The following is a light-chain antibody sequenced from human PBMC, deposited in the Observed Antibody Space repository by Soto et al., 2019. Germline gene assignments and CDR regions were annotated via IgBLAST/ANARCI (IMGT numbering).Light chain of an antibody. CDR3: QQSYT. CDR2: GAS. J-gene: IGKJ2*01. CDR1: QAVGYN. V-gene: IGKV3-15*01. Sequence: EVVKTQSPATLYVSPGERVTLSCRASQAVGYNLAWYQHKPGQAPRLLIYGASTRVTGIPTRFSGSGSGTEFTLTISSLQSEDFAIYYCQQSYTFGQGTKLEIK.